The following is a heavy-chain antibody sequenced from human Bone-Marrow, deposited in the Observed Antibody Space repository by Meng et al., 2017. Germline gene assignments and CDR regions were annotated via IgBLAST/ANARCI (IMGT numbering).Heavy chain of an antibody. CDR2: FHHSGTT. J-gene: IGHJ4*02. CDR1: VSSVSSGYW. V-gene: IGHV4-4*02. CDR3: AASPGWWRIDS. Sequence: GPWYVSHSGPRSLACSLLVSSVSSGYWWTWLRRPPGKGLEWSGEFHHSGTTSDNPSLRSRATISVDPSKTQFSLRLTSVTAADTAVYYCAASPGWWRIDSWGQGTLVTVSS. D-gene: IGHD6-19*01.